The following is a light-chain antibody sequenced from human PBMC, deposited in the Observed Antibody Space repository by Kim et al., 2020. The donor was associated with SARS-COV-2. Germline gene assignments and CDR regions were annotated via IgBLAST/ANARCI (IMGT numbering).Light chain of an antibody. CDR1: QSVRSN. CDR2: GAS. J-gene: IGKJ4*01. Sequence: SPGERATLSSRASQSVRSNLAGYQQKPGQAPRLLIYGASTRATGTPARFSGSGSGTEFTLNISSLQSEDFAVYYCQQDDNWQGLTFGGGTKVDIK. V-gene: IGKV3-15*01. CDR3: QQDDNWQGLT.